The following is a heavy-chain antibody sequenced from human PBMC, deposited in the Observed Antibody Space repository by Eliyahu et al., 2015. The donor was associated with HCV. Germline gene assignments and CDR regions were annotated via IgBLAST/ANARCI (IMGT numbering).Heavy chain of an antibody. D-gene: IGHD3-22*01. CDR3: ARLYYYDSSGYYLRYFDY. V-gene: IGHV4-59*08. J-gene: IGHJ4*02. Sequence: QVQLQESGPGLVKPSETLSLTCTVSGGSISSYYWSWIRQPPGKGLEWIGYIYYSGSTNYNPSLKSRVTISVDTSKNQFSLKLSSVTAADTAVYYCARLYYYDSSGYYLRYFDYWGQGTLVTVSS. CDR1: GGSISSYY. CDR2: IYYSGST.